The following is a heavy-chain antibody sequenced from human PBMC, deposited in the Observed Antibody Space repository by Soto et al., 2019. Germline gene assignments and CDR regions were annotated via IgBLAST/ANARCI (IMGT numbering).Heavy chain of an antibody. CDR2: INHSGST. J-gene: IGHJ4*02. V-gene: IGHV4-34*02. CDR1: GGSFSGYY. D-gene: IGHD3-3*01. Sequence: QVQLQQWGAGLLKPSETLSLTCAVYGGSFSGYYWSWIRQPPGKGLEWIGEINHSGSTNYTPSLKSRVTISLDTPKNQFSLKLSSVTAVDTAVYYCARRDFWSGYYNYWGQGTLVTVSS. CDR3: ARRDFWSGYYNY.